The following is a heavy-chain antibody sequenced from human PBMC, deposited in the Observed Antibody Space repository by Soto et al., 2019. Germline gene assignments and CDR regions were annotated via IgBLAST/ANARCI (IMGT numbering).Heavy chain of an antibody. CDR3: AKDLHWYGMDV. J-gene: IGHJ6*02. CDR2: INKDGGTT. V-gene: IGHV3-23*01. Sequence: EVQLLESGGGLVQPGESLRLSCAASGFTFRDYFMNWVRQAPGKGLEWVSGINKDGGTTQNADFVRGRFTISRDNSRNTLYLQMNSVRAEDTALYYCAKDLHWYGMDVWGQGTTVTVS. CDR1: GFTFRDYF. D-gene: IGHD1-20*01.